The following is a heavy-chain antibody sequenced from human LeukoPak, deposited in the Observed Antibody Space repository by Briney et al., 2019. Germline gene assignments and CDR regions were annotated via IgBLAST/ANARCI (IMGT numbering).Heavy chain of an antibody. V-gene: IGHV3-30-3*01. Sequence: GGSLRLSCAASGFTFSSYAMHWVRQAPGKGLEWVAVISYDGSNKYYADSVKGRFTISRDNSKNTLYLQMNSLRAEDTAVYYCARAYRNYYGSGSYYVYWGQGTLVTASS. CDR3: ARAYRNYYGSGSYYVY. CDR1: GFTFSSYA. CDR2: ISYDGSNK. J-gene: IGHJ4*02. D-gene: IGHD3-10*01.